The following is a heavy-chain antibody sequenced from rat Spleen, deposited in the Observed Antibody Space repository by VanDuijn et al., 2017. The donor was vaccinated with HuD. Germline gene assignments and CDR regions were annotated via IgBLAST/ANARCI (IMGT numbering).Heavy chain of an antibody. Sequence: EVQLVESGGGLVQPGRSLKLSCAASGFTFSDYNMAWVRQAPKKGLDWVATISYDGSSTYYRDSVKGRFTISRDNAKSTLYLQMDSLRSEDTATYYCARHRPGYWYFDFWGPGTMVTVSS. D-gene: IGHD1-4*01. CDR1: GFTFSDYN. CDR2: ISYDGSST. CDR3: ARHRPGYWYFDF. V-gene: IGHV5-7*01. J-gene: IGHJ1*01.